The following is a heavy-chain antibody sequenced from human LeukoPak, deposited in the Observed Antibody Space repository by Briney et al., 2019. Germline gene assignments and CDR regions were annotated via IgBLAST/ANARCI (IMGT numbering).Heavy chain of an antibody. J-gene: IGHJ4*02. CDR3: ASGSSSWTGYYFDY. D-gene: IGHD6-13*01. CDR1: GGSISSYY. CDR2: IYHSGST. Sequence: PSETLTLTCTVSGGSISSYYWSWIRQPPWKGLEWIGYIYHSGSTYYNPSLKSRVTISVDRSKNQFSLKLSSVTAADTAVYYCASGSSSWTGYYFDYWGQGTLVTVSS. V-gene: IGHV4-59*12.